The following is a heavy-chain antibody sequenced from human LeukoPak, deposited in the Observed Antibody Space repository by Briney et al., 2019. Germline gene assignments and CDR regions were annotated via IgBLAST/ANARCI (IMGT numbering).Heavy chain of an antibody. CDR3: AKSSGWYQADNWFDP. D-gene: IGHD6-19*01. V-gene: IGHV1-18*01. CDR1: GYTFTSYG. J-gene: IGHJ5*02. CDR2: ISAYNGNT. Sequence: GASVMVSCTASGYTFTSYGISWVRQAPGQGLEWMGWISAYNGNTNYAQKLQGRVTMTTDTSTSTAYMELRSLRSDDTAVYYCAKSSGWYQADNWFDPWGQGTLVTVSS.